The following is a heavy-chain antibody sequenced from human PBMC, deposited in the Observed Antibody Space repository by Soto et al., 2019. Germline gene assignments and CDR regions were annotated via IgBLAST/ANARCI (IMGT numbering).Heavy chain of an antibody. Sequence: GSSVKVSCKASGGTFSSYAISWVRQAPGQGLEWMGGIIPIFGTANYAQKFQGRVTITADESTSTAYMELSSLRSEDTAVYYCARSPSDCSGDFYEYGMDVSGQVPSVSVS. CDR2: IIPIFGTA. D-gene: IGHD2-21*01. CDR1: GGTFSSYA. V-gene: IGHV1-69*13. J-gene: IGHJ6*02. CDR3: ARSPSDCSGDFYEYGMDV.